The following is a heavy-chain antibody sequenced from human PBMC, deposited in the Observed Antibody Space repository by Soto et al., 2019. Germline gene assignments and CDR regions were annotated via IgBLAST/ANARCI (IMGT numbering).Heavy chain of an antibody. J-gene: IGHJ4*02. CDR1: GFTFSSYA. V-gene: IGHV3-23*01. Sequence: WGSLRLSCAASGFTFSSYAMSWFRQAPGKGLGWVSGISGSGGSTYYADSVKGRFTISRANSKNTLFLQMNSLRAEDTAGYYCAKDGPSRTFDSWGQGSPGTVS. CDR2: ISGSGGST. CDR3: AKDGPSRTFDS.